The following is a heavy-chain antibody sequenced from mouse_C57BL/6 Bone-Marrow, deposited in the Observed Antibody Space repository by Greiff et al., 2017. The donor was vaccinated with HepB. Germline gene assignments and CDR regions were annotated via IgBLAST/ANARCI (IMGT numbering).Heavy chain of an antibody. CDR2: ISNLAYSI. CDR1: GFTFSVYG. V-gene: IGHV5-15*01. J-gene: IGHJ4*01. CDR3: ARHYDYFYAMDY. D-gene: IGHD2-4*01. Sequence: EVKVVESGGGLVQPGGSLKLSCAASGFTFSVYGMAWVRQAPRKGPEWVAFISNLAYSIYYADTVTGRFTISRENAKNTLYLEMSSLRSEDTAMYDCARHYDYFYAMDYWGQGTSVTVSS.